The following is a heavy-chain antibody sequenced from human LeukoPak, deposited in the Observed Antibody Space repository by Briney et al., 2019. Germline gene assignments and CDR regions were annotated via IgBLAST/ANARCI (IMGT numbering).Heavy chain of an antibody. J-gene: IGHJ6*03. CDR2: FDPEDGEM. V-gene: IGHV1-24*01. Sequence: ASVKVSCKVSGDTLSDLSMNWVRQAPGKGLEWMGGFDPEDGEMIYAQRLQGRVTMTEDTSTDTAYMELNSLTSEDTAVYYCATISLLIDSGRRRYWYYYMDVWGKGTTVTVSS. D-gene: IGHD1-26*01. CDR1: GDTLSDLS. CDR3: ATISLLIDSGRRRYWYYYMDV.